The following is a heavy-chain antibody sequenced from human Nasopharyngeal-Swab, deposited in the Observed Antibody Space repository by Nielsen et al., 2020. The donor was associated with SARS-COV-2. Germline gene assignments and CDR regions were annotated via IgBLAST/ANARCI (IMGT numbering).Heavy chain of an antibody. V-gene: IGHV1-24*01. CDR3: ATGGPITGTINWFDP. CDR2: FDPEDGET. D-gene: IGHD1-7*01. CDR1: GYTLTELS. J-gene: IGHJ5*02. Sequence: ASVKVSCKVSGYTLTELSMHWVRQAPGKGLEWMGGFDPEDGETIYAQKFQGRVTMTEDTSTDTAYMELSSLRSEDTAVYCCATGGPITGTINWFDPWGQGTLVTVSS.